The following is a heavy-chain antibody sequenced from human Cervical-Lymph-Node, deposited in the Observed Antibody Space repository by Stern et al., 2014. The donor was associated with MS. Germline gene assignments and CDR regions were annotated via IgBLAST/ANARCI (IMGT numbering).Heavy chain of an antibody. CDR3: TTDQGYSFGYTKLDY. D-gene: IGHD5-18*01. J-gene: IGHJ4*02. CDR2: TKSKADGETT. V-gene: IGHV3-15*01. Sequence: GRTKSKADGETTDYAAPVKGRFTISRDDSKKTLYLQMNSLKTEDTAVYYCTTDQGYSFGYTKLDYWGQGSLVTVSS.